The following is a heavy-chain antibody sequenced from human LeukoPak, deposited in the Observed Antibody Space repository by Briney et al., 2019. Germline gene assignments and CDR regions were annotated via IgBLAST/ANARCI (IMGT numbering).Heavy chain of an antibody. CDR2: ISWNRGSI. V-gene: IGHV3-9*01. Sequence: GGXLRLSCADSGFTFDDYVMHWVRQAPGKGVEWVSGISWNRGSIDYADSVKGGFTISRDKDKNSLYLQMNRLRDEDRGLYYCAKVASPYYYYYSIDVWGKGTTVTVSS. D-gene: IGHD2-15*01. CDR1: GFTFDDYV. CDR3: AKVASPYYYYYSIDV. J-gene: IGHJ6*03.